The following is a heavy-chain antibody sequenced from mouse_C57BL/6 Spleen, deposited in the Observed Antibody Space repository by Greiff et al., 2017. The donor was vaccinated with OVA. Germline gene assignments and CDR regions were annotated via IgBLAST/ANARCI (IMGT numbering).Heavy chain of an antibody. CDR3: TRANWDSGDFDY. CDR1: GYTFTSYW. J-gene: IGHJ2*01. D-gene: IGHD4-1*01. CDR2: IYPGNSDT. V-gene: IGHV1-5*01. Sequence: VQLQQSGTVLARPGASVKMSCKTSGYTFTSYWMHWVKQRPGQGLEWIGAIYPGNSDTSYNQKFKGKAKLTAVTSASTAYMELSSLTNEDSAVYYCTRANWDSGDFDYWGQGTTLTVSS.